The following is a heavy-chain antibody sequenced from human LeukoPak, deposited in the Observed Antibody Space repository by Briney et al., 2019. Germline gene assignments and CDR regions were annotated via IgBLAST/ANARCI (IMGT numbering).Heavy chain of an antibody. J-gene: IGHJ2*01. CDR2: INSDGIRT. D-gene: IGHD4-17*01. CDR1: GFTFSSYA. CDR3: ARGGYGAYYFDL. Sequence: GGSLRLSCAASGFTFSSYAMHWVRQAPGKGLVWVSRINSDGIRTNYADSVKGRFTISRDNAENTLYLQMNSLRAEDTAVYYCARGGYGAYYFDLWGRGTLVTVSS. V-gene: IGHV3-74*01.